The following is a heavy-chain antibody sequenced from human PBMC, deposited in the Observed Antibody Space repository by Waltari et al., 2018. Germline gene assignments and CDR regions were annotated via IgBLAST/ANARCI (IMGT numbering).Heavy chain of an antibody. CDR1: ASTFSHYA. D-gene: IGHD1-26*01. Sequence: EVQLLESGGGLVQPGGSLRLSCAASASTFSHYAMRWVRPAPGRGLGWVSRMSGRTGSTYYADSVKGRFTISRDNSKNTLYLQMNSLRAEDTAVFYCAKGISGTNSGIDFWGQGTLVTVSS. CDR3: AKGISGTNSGIDF. J-gene: IGHJ4*02. V-gene: IGHV3-23*01. CDR2: MSGRTGST.